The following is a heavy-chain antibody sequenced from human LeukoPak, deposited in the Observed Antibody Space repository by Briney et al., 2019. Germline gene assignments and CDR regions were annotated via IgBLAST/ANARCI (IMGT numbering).Heavy chain of an antibody. CDR2: INPNSGGT. CDR1: GYTFTSYD. J-gene: IGHJ4*02. V-gene: IGHV1-2*02. CDR3: AREGWSSGYYFFDY. Sequence: ASVKVSCKASGYTFTSYDINWVRQATGQGLEWMGWINPNSGGTNYAQKFQGRVTMTRDTSISTAYMELSRLRSDDTAVYYCAREGWSSGYYFFDYWGQGTLVTVSS. D-gene: IGHD3-22*01.